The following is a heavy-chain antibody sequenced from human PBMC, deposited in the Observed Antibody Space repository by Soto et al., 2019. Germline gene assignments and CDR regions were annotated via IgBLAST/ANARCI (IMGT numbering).Heavy chain of an antibody. CDR3: AKGSGNHRFNWLDS. CDR2: ISESGGNT. CDR1: GFTFNTYA. D-gene: IGHD3-10*01. V-gene: IGHV3-23*01. J-gene: IGHJ5*01. Sequence: EVQLLESGGGLVQTGGSLRLSCVASGFTFNTYAMIWVRQAPGQGLEWVSGISESGGNTYPADFVKGRFTISRDNSKNALYVEMDSLRVEDTAIYYCAKGSGNHRFNWLDSWGQGSLVTVSS.